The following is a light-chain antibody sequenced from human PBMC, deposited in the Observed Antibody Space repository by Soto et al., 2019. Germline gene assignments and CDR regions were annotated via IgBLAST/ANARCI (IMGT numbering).Light chain of an antibody. Sequence: EIVMTQSPATLSVSPGERATLSCRASQSVSSNLAWYQQKPGQAPRLLNYGASTRATGIPARFSGSVSGTEFTLTISSLQSEDFAVYYCQQYNNWPPTFGQGTKVEIK. CDR2: GAS. J-gene: IGKJ1*01. CDR3: QQYNNWPPT. CDR1: QSVSSN. V-gene: IGKV3-15*01.